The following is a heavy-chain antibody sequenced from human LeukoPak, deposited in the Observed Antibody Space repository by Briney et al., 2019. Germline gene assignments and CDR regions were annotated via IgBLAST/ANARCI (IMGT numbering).Heavy chain of an antibody. V-gene: IGHV3-53*01. CDR1: GFSVISNY. Sequence: GGSLRLSCAASGFSVISNYMTWVRQAPGKGLEWVSVIYSGDSTYYADSVKGRFTISRDNSKNTLYLQMNSLRAEDTAVYYCARAGDSSGWYYYFDYWGQGTLVTVSS. CDR2: IYSGDST. CDR3: ARAGDSSGWYYYFDY. D-gene: IGHD6-19*01. J-gene: IGHJ4*02.